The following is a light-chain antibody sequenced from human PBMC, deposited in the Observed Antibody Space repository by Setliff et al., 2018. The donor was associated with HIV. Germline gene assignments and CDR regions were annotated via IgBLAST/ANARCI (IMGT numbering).Light chain of an antibody. CDR3: SSYTSTITV. V-gene: IGLV2-14*03. Sequence: QSALTQPASVSGSPGQSITISCTGTRSDLGGYNYVSWYQQHPGKAPKLLIYDATKRPSGVSNRFSGSKSGNTASLTISGLQAEDEADYYCSSYTSTITVFGTGTKVTVL. J-gene: IGLJ1*01. CDR2: DAT. CDR1: RSDLGGYNY.